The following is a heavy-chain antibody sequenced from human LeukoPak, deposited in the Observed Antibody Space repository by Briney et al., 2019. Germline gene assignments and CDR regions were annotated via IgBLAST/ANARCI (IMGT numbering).Heavy chain of an antibody. D-gene: IGHD2-15*01. V-gene: IGHV4-4*02. CDR3: ARFVVVVAATPGWFDP. J-gene: IGHJ5*02. Sequence: PSDTLSLTCAVSGGSLSSSNWWSWVRQPPGKGLEGIGEIYHSGSTNYNPSLKSRVTISVDKSKNQFSLKLSSVTAADTAVYYCARFVVVVAATPGWFDPWGQGTLVTVSS. CDR2: IYHSGST. CDR1: GGSLSSSNW.